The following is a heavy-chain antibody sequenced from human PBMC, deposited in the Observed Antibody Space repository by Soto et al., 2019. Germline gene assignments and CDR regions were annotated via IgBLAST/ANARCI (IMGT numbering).Heavy chain of an antibody. CDR3: AGGTTMIFRPFDD. J-gene: IGHJ4*02. Sequence: QVQLVQSGAEVKKPGSSVKVACKASGGTFSSYAISWVRQAPGQGLEWMGGIIPIFGTANYAQKFQGRVTISADESTSTAYVELSSLRSEDTAVDYCAGGTTMIFRPFDDWGQGALVTFSS. CDR1: GGTFSSYA. CDR2: IIPIFGTA. V-gene: IGHV1-69*01. D-gene: IGHD3-22*01.